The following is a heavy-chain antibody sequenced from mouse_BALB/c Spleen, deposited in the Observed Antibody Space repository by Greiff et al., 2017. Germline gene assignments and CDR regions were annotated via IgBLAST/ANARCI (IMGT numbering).Heavy chain of an antibody. CDR1: GFSLSRYS. CDR3: ARKGLSGSSSYYAMDY. Sequence: VKLMESGPGLVAPSQSLSITCTVSGFSLSRYSVHWVRQPPGKGLEWLGMIWGGGSTDYNSALKSRLSISKDNSKSQVFLKMNSLQTDDTAMYYCARKGLSGSSSYYAMDYWGQGTSVTVSS. V-gene: IGHV2-6-4*01. CDR2: IWGGGST. D-gene: IGHD1-1*01. J-gene: IGHJ4*01.